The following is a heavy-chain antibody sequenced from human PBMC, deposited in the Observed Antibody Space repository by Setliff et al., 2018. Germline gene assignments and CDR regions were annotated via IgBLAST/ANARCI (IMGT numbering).Heavy chain of an antibody. Sequence: GASVKVSCKASGYTFTGFYMHWMRQAPGQGLEWMGWIDPNSGGTNYSQNFQGRVTMTRDTSISTAYMELSRLRSDDTAVYYCARDPIAASGTFWFDPWVPETLLVTVSS. CDR1: GYTFTGFY. V-gene: IGHV1-2*02. D-gene: IGHD6-13*01. CDR2: IDPNSGGT. CDR3: ARDPIAASGTFWFDP. J-gene: IGHJ5*02.